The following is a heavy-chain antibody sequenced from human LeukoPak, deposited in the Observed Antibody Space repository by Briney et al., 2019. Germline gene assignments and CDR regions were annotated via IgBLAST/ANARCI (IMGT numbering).Heavy chain of an antibody. CDR1: GFTFDDYG. CDR2: INWNGGST. Sequence: GGSLRLSCAASGFTFDDYGMSWVRQAPGKGLEWVSGINWNGGSTGYADSVKGRFTISRDNAKNSLYPQMNSLRAEDTALYYCARDLYSLSYYDFWSGLDYWGQGTLVTVSS. D-gene: IGHD3-3*01. V-gene: IGHV3-20*04. J-gene: IGHJ4*02. CDR3: ARDLYSLSYYDFWSGLDY.